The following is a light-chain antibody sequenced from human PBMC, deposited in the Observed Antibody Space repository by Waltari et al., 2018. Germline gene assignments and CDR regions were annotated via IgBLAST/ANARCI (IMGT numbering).Light chain of an antibody. V-gene: IGLV2-14*03. CDR3: SSYISSSTLEL. CDR2: DVS. J-gene: IGLJ2*01. Sequence: QSALPQPASVSGSPGQSITISCPGTSSDVGGYNYAPWYQQHPGKAPKLMIYDVSNRPSGVSNRFSGSKSGNTASLTISGLQAEDEADYYCSSYISSSTLELFGGGTSLTVL. CDR1: SSDVGGYNY.